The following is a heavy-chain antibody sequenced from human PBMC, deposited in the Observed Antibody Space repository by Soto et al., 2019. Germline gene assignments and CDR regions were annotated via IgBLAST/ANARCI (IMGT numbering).Heavy chain of an antibody. V-gene: IGHV3-53*01. Sequence: EVQLVESGGGLIQPGGSLRLSCAASGFTVSSDYMSWVRQAPGKRLEWVSVIYSDGRTYYAHSVQGRFTISRDNSENTLYLQVMRLRAEDTALYYGARELWSSAWKIYFEYWGQGTLVTVSS. CDR3: ARELWSSAWKIYFEY. D-gene: IGHD6-19*01. CDR1: GFTVSSDY. J-gene: IGHJ4*02. CDR2: IYSDGRT.